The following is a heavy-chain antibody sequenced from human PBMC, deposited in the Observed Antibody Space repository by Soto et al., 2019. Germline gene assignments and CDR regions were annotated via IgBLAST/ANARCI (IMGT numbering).Heavy chain of an antibody. Sequence: PGGSLRLSCAASGFTFSSYAMSWVRQAPGKGLEWVSAISGSGGSTYYADSVKGRFTISRDNSKNTLYLQMNSLRAEDTAVYYCAKDRFKYCSGGSCLYFDYWGQGTLVTVSS. CDR2: ISGSGGST. CDR3: AKDRFKYCSGGSCLYFDY. J-gene: IGHJ4*02. V-gene: IGHV3-23*01. CDR1: GFTFSSYA. D-gene: IGHD2-15*01.